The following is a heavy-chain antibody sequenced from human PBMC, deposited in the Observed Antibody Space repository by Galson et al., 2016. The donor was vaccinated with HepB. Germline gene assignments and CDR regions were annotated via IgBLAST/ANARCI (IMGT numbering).Heavy chain of an antibody. V-gene: IGHV1-69*13. CDR2: IKPTSQTV. CDR3: ARVAPGKGGLTLTHGMDV. CDR1: GGNFNNYA. D-gene: IGHD5-12*01. J-gene: IGHJ4*02. Sequence: SVKVSCKASGGNFNNYAIGWVRQAPGQGLEWMGVIKPTSQTVKYGQDFQGRVTISADEFTMTAYMELRSLTFEDTAVYYCARVAPGKGGLTLTHGMDVWGQGTLVTVSS.